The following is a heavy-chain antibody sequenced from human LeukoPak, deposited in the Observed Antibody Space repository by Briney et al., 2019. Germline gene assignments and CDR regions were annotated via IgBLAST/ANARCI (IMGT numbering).Heavy chain of an antibody. J-gene: IGHJ4*02. D-gene: IGHD7-27*01. V-gene: IGHV3-9*01. Sequence: PGGSLRLSCAASGFTFDDYAMHWVRQAPGKGLEWVSGISWNSGSIGYADSVKGRFTISRDNANNSLYLQMNSLRAEDTALYHCARRTGETGTHFESWGQGILVTVSS. CDR2: ISWNSGSI. CDR1: GFTFDDYA. CDR3: ARRTGETGTHFES.